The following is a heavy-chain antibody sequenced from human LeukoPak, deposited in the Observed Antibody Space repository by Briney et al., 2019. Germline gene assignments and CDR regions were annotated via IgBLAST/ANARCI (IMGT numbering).Heavy chain of an antibody. V-gene: IGHV3-23*01. CDR2: ISGSGGST. J-gene: IGHJ4*02. Sequence: GGSLRLSCAASGFTFSSYAMSWVRQAPGKGLEWVSAISGSGGSTYYADSVKGRFTISRDNSKNSLYLQMNSLRAEDTALYYCARASSSYNWNYDYWGQGTLVTVSS. CDR1: GFTFSSYA. CDR3: ARASSSYNWNYDY. D-gene: IGHD1-7*01.